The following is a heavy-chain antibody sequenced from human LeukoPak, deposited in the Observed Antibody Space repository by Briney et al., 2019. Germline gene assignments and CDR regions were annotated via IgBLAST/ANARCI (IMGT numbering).Heavy chain of an antibody. CDR1: GGSISSYY. Sequence: PSETLSLTCTVSGGSISSYYWSWIRQPPGKGLEWIGYIYYSGSTNYNPSLKSRVTISVDTSKNQFSLKLSSVTTADTAVYYCARGPGGGYSYYFLHVWGKGTTVTVSS. CDR3: ARGPGGGYSYYFLHV. CDR2: IYYSGST. D-gene: IGHD3-10*01. V-gene: IGHV4-59*01. J-gene: IGHJ6*04.